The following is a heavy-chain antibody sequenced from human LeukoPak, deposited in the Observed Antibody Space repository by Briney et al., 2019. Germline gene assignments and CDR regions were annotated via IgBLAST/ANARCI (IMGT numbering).Heavy chain of an antibody. D-gene: IGHD5-12*01. J-gene: IGHJ4*02. CDR2: ISSNGANT. CDR3: ARAPRGAWLFGY. V-gene: IGHV3-64*01. Sequence: GGSLRLSCAASGFTFSSFAMHWVRQAPGKGLEYVSAISSNGANTYYSNSVEGRFTISRDTSKNTLYLQMGSLRAEDMAVYYCARAPRGAWLFGYWGQGTLVTVSS. CDR1: GFTFSSFA.